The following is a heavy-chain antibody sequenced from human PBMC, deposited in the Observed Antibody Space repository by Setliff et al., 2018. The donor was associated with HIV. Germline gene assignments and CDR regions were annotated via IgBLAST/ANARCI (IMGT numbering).Heavy chain of an antibody. J-gene: IGHJ4*02. D-gene: IGHD3-10*01. V-gene: IGHV4-4*08. Sequence: SETLSLTCTVSGGSISSYYWSWIRQPPGKGLEWIGYIYTSGSTSYNPSLKSRVTISVDTSKNQFSLQLSSVTAADTAVYYCARGRDKYGPIDYWGQGTLVTVSS. CDR2: IYTSGST. CDR1: GGSISSYY. CDR3: ARGRDKYGPIDY.